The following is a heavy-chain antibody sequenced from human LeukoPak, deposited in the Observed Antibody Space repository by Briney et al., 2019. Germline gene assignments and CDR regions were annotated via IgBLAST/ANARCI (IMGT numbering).Heavy chain of an antibody. Sequence: KRSETLSLTCTVSGGSISSYYWSWIRQPPGKGLEWIGYIYYSGSTNYNPSLKSRVTISVDTSKNQFSLKLSSVTAADTAVYYCARETTVTNAFDIWGQGTMVTVSS. CDR2: IYYSGST. D-gene: IGHD4-17*01. J-gene: IGHJ3*02. V-gene: IGHV4-59*01. CDR3: ARETTVTNAFDI. CDR1: GGSISSYY.